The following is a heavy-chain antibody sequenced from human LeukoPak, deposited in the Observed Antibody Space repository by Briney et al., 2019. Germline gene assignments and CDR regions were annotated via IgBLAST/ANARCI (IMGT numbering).Heavy chain of an antibody. CDR3: ARLGSQGGVAALDY. Sequence: GGSLRLSCAASGFTFSSYWMHWVCQAPGKGLVWVSRINSDGSSTSYADSVKGRFTISRDNAKNTLYLQMNSLRAEDTAVYYCARLGSQGGVAALDYWGQGTLVTVSS. CDR2: INSDGSST. J-gene: IGHJ4*02. V-gene: IGHV3-74*01. CDR1: GFTFSSYW. D-gene: IGHD6-25*01.